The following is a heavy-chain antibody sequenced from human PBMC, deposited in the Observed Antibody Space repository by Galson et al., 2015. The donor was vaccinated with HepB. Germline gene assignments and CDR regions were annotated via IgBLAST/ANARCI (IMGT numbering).Heavy chain of an antibody. D-gene: IGHD1-26*01. Sequence: SLRLSCAASGFTFSSYAMHWVRQAPGKGLEWVAVISYDGSNKYYADSVKDRFTISRGNSKNTLYLQMNSLRAEDTAVYYCAKDIVGATDFDYWGQGTLVTVS. CDR1: GFTFSSYA. J-gene: IGHJ4*02. CDR3: AKDIVGATDFDY. V-gene: IGHV3-30*18. CDR2: ISYDGSNK.